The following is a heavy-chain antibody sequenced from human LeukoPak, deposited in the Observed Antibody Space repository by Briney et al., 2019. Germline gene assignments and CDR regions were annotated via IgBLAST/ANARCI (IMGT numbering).Heavy chain of an antibody. CDR3: ARAKTKNMVRGLIMRRESRYYFDY. Sequence: GGSLRPSCAASGFTFSSYSMNWVRQAPGKGLEWVSVIYSGGRTYYADSVKGRFTISRDNSKSTLYIQMNSLSAEDTAVYYCARAKTKNMVRGLIMRRESRYYFDYWGQGTLVTVSS. J-gene: IGHJ4*02. CDR2: IYSGGRT. CDR1: GFTFSSYS. D-gene: IGHD3-10*01. V-gene: IGHV3-53*01.